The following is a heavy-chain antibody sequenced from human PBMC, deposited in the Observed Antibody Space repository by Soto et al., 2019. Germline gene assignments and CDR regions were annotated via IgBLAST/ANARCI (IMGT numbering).Heavy chain of an antibody. CDR3: ARGEELYGMDV. J-gene: IGHJ6*02. V-gene: IGHV4-31*03. D-gene: IGHD1-7*01. Sequence: SETLSLTCTVSGGSISSGGYYWSWIRQHPGKGLEWIGYIYYSGSTYYNPSLKSRVTISVDTSKNQFSLKLSSVTAADTAVYYCARGEELYGMDVWGQGTTVTVSS. CDR1: GGSISSGGYY. CDR2: IYYSGST.